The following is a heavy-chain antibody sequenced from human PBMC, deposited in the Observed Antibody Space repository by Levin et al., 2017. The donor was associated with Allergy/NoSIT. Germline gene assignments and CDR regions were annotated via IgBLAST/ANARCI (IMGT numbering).Heavy chain of an antibody. J-gene: IGHJ6*02. CDR2: INPNSGGT. V-gene: IGHV1-2*02. CDR3: AREVIGGFGELLSGYYYYGMDV. Sequence: RGESLKISCKASGYTFTGYYMHWVRQAPGQGLEWMGWINPNSGGTNYAQKFQGRVTMTRDTSISTAYMELSRLRSDDTAVYYCAREVIGGFGELLSGYYYYGMDVWGQGTTVTVSS. D-gene: IGHD3-10*01. CDR1: GYTFTGYY.